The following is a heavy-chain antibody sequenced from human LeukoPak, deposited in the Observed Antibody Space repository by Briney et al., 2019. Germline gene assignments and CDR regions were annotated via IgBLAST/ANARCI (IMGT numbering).Heavy chain of an antibody. Sequence: ASVKVSCKTSGHTVTNYYLHWVRQDPGQGLEWMGIINPSGDRSRSAQKFQGRVTMTRDASTSTVYMELSSLRSEDTAMYYCAGDPDSGGDNNWIDPWGQGTQVIVSS. CDR1: GHTVTNYY. CDR3: AGDPDSGGDNNWIDP. CDR2: INPSGDRS. J-gene: IGHJ5*02. D-gene: IGHD2-21*02. V-gene: IGHV1-46*01.